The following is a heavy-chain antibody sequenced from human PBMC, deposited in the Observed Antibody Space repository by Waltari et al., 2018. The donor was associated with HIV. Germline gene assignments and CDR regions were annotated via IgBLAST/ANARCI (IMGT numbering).Heavy chain of an antibody. CDR2: IKPNSGGT. V-gene: IGHV1-2*06. CDR1: GYTFTGSY. CDR3: ARVTTVTGDSYFYYGMDV. D-gene: IGHD4-17*01. J-gene: IGHJ6*02. Sequence: QVQQVQSGAEVRKPGASVKVSCKASGYTFTGSYLHCVRQAPGQGLEWMGRIKPNSGGTNYAQKFQARVTMTRDTSIGAAYMELSSLRPNDTAVYYCARVTTVTGDSYFYYGMDVWGQGTTVTVSS.